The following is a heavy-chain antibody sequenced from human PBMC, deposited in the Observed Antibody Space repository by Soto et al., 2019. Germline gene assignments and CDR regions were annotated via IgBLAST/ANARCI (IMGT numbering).Heavy chain of an antibody. CDR1: GGSISSYY. CDR3: ARSYRRYCSGGSCYSYYYYYMDV. J-gene: IGHJ6*03. V-gene: IGHV4-59*01. CDR2: IYYSGGT. Sequence: SETLSLTCTVSGGSISSYYWSWIRQPPGKGLEWIGYIYYSGGTNYNPSLKSRVTISVDTSKNQFSLKLSSVTAADTAVYYCARSYRRYCSGGSCYSYYYYYMDVWGKGTTVTVLL. D-gene: IGHD2-15*01.